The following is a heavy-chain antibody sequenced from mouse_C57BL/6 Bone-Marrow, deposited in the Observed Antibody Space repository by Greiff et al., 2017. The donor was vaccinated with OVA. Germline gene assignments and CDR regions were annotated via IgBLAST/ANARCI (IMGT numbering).Heavy chain of an antibody. Sequence: VQLKQSGAELVRPGASVKLSCTASGFNIKDDYMHWVKQRPEQGLEWIGWIDPENGDTEYASKFQGKATITADTSSNTAYLQLSSLTSEDTAVYYCTSCNYGEEYAMDYWGQGTSRTVSS. CDR2: IDPENGDT. D-gene: IGHD2-1*01. J-gene: IGHJ4*01. CDR3: TSCNYGEEYAMDY. V-gene: IGHV14-4*01. CDR1: GFNIKDDY.